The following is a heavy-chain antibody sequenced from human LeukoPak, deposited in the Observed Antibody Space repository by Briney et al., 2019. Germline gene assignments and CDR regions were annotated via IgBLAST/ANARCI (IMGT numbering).Heavy chain of an antibody. V-gene: IGHV3-53*01. CDR1: GFTLSSNY. J-gene: IGHJ3*02. CDR3: AREYYYDSSGYYYRDSGAFDI. CDR2: LYSGGST. D-gene: IGHD3-22*01. Sequence: PGGSLRLSCAASGFTLSSNYMSWVRQAPGKGLEYVSVLYSGGSTYYADSVKGRFTISRDNSKNTLYLQMNSLRAEDTAVYYCAREYYYDSSGYYYRDSGAFDIWGQGTMVTVSS.